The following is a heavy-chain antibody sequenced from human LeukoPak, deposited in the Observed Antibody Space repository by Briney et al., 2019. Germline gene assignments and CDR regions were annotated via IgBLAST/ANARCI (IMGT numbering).Heavy chain of an antibody. Sequence: SETLSLTCAVSGGSITSTTDSWAWIRQSPGKGLEWIGSIYSSGQSYYKVSLRSRVTMSVDTSKDLFSLKLTSVTPEDTAVYYCAREAAAGFDPWGQGTLVTVSS. V-gene: IGHV4-39*07. CDR3: AREAAAGFDP. J-gene: IGHJ5*02. CDR1: GGSITSTTDS. D-gene: IGHD6-13*01. CDR2: IYSSGQS.